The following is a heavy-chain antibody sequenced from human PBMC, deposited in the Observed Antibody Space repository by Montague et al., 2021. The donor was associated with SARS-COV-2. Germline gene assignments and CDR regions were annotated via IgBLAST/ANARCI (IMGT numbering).Heavy chain of an antibody. CDR1: GFTFSDCY. V-gene: IGHV3-11*03. Sequence: SLRLSWAASGFTFSDCYMTWIRQAPGKGLEWLSYISTRSTYTNYADSVKGRFTISRDDAKNSLYLQMNSLRAEDTAVYYCASFTMVRGAPGYGMDVWGQGTTVTVPS. CDR3: ASFTMVRGAPGYGMDV. D-gene: IGHD3-10*01. J-gene: IGHJ6*02. CDR2: ISTRSTYT.